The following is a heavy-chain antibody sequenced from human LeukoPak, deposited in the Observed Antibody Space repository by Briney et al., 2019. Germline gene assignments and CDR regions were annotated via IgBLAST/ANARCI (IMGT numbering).Heavy chain of an antibody. CDR1: GYTFTGYY. D-gene: IGHD3-16*01. CDR3: ARDNDSRDPPHFDY. Sequence: GASVKVSCKASGYTFTGYYMHWVRRAPGQGLEWMGWINPNSGGTNYAQKFQGRVTMTRDTSISTAYMELSRLRSEDTAVYYCARDNDSRDPPHFDYWGQGTLVTVSS. V-gene: IGHV1-2*02. J-gene: IGHJ4*02. CDR2: INPNSGGT.